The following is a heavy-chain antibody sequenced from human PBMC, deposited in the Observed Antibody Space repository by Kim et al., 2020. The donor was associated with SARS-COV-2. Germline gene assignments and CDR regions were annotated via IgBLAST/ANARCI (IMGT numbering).Heavy chain of an antibody. CDR1: GGSISSSNW. D-gene: IGHD3-3*01. CDR2: IYHSGST. V-gene: IGHV4-4*02. Sequence: SETLSLTCAVSGGSISSSNWWSWVRQPPGKGLEWIGEIYHSGSTNYNPSLKSRVTISVDKSKNQFSLKLSSVTAADTAVYYCARGKTRITIFGVVISPQNWFDPWGQGTLAT. J-gene: IGHJ5*02. CDR3: ARGKTRITIFGVVISPQNWFDP.